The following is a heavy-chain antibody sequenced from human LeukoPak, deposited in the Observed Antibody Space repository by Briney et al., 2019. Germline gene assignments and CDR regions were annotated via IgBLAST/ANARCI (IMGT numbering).Heavy chain of an antibody. CDR1: GLTFTNAW. V-gene: IGHV3-15*01. CDR2: IKSTTVDGTP. J-gene: IGHJ4*02. CDR3: ITGPGNSGY. D-gene: IGHD4-23*01. Sequence: PGGSLRLSCAVSGLTFTNAWVSWVRQAPGKGLEWVGRIKSTTVDGTPEYAAPVKGRFTISRDDSKNTVYLQMNSLKTEDTAVYYCITGPGNSGYWGEGTLVTVSS.